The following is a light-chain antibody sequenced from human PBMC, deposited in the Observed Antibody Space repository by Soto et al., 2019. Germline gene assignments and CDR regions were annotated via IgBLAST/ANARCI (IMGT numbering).Light chain of an antibody. CDR2: EVS. CDR1: SSDVGGYNY. Sequence: QSALTQPPSASGSPGQSVTISCTGTSSDVGGYNYVSWYQQHPGKAPKLMIYEVSKRPSGVPDRFSGSKSGNTASLTVSGLQAEDEAYYFCNSYAGSHNFVFGTGTKVTVL. CDR3: NSYAGSHNFV. J-gene: IGLJ1*01. V-gene: IGLV2-8*01.